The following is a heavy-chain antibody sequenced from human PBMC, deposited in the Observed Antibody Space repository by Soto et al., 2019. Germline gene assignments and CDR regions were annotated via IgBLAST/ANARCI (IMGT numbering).Heavy chain of an antibody. J-gene: IGHJ4*02. Sequence: GGSLRLSCAASGFTFSKYWMSWVRQAPGKGLEWVANIKQDGSVKYYVDSVKGRFTISRDNAKNSLYLQMNSLRAEDTAVYYCATSSYSSGWYAVYWGRGXLVTVYS. D-gene: IGHD6-19*01. V-gene: IGHV3-7*01. CDR3: ATSSYSSGWYAVY. CDR1: GFTFSKYW. CDR2: IKQDGSVK.